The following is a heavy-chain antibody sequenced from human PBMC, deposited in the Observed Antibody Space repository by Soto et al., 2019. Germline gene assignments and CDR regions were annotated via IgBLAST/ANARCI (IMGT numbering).Heavy chain of an antibody. J-gene: IGHJ4*02. Sequence: GASVKVSCKASGYTFTSYGISWVRQAPGQGLEWMGWISAYNGNTNYAQKLQGRVTMTTDTSTSTAYMELRSLRSDDTAVYYCAREAYYYDSSGYYIDYWGQGTLVTVSS. CDR2: ISAYNGNT. CDR3: AREAYYYDSSGYYIDY. D-gene: IGHD3-22*01. V-gene: IGHV1-18*01. CDR1: GYTFTSYG.